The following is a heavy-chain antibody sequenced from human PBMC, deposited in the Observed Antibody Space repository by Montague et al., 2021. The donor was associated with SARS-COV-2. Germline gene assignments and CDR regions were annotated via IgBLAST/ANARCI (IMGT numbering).Heavy chain of an antibody. Sequence: TLSLTCTVSGGSISSGGYYWNWLRRHPEKGLEWIGYIYYSVXTXYXXXXRXRVTISEDTAKNQFTLKLTSVAAADTAVYYCARGRGTALFRRVYFGMDVWGQGTTVTVSS. CDR1: GGSISSGGYY. J-gene: IGHJ6*02. D-gene: IGHD1-1*01. V-gene: IGHV4-31*03. CDR2: IYYSVXT. CDR3: ARGRGTALFRRVYFGMDV.